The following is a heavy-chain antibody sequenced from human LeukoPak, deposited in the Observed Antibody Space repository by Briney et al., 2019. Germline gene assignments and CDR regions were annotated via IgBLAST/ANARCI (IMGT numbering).Heavy chain of an antibody. J-gene: IGHJ6*02. CDR1: GGSISSYY. Sequence: SETLSLTCTVSGGSISSYYWSWIRQPPGKGLEWIGYIYYSGSTNYNPSLKSRVTISVDTSKNRFSLKLSSVTAADTAVYYCARQDYSGYFYYGMDVWGQGTTVTVSS. CDR2: IYYSGST. CDR3: ARQDYSGYFYYGMDV. D-gene: IGHD2-21*01. V-gene: IGHV4-59*08.